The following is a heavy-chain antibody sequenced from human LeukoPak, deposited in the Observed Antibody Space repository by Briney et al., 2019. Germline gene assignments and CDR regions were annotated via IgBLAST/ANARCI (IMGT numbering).Heavy chain of an antibody. CDR3: ARDGDFWSGYYGLRMDV. Sequence: ASVKVSCKASGYTFTSYGISWVRQAPGQGLEWMGWISAYNGNTNYAQKLQGRVTMTTDTSTSTAYMELRSLRSDDTAVYYCARDGDFWSGYYGLRMDVWGKGTTVTVSS. CDR1: GYTFTSYG. CDR2: ISAYNGNT. V-gene: IGHV1-18*01. D-gene: IGHD3-3*01. J-gene: IGHJ6*04.